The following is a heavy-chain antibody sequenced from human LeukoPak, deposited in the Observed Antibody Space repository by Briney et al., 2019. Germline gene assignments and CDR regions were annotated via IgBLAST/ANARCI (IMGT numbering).Heavy chain of an antibody. Sequence: GESLKISCKGSGYSFTSYWIGWVRQMPGKGLEWMGIIYPGDSDTRYSPSFQGQVTISADKSISTAYLQWSSLKASDTTMYYCASSNQNIAAAGTRDYYYMDVWGKGTTVTVSS. J-gene: IGHJ6*03. V-gene: IGHV5-51*01. CDR2: IYPGDSDT. CDR1: GYSFTSYW. D-gene: IGHD6-13*01. CDR3: ASSNQNIAAAGTRDYYYMDV.